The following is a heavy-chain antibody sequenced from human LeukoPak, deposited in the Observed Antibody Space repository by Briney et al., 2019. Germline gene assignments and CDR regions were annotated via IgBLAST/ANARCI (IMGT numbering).Heavy chain of an antibody. CDR2: INHSGST. CDR1: GGSFSGYY. D-gene: IGHD2-21*02. J-gene: IGHJ3*02. CDR3: TVTPDAFDI. Sequence: SETLSLTCAVYGGSFSGYYWSWIRQPPGKGLEWIGEINHSGSTNYNPSLKSRVTISVDTSKSQFSLKLSSVTAADTAVYYCTVTPDAFDIWSQGTMVTVSS. V-gene: IGHV4-34*01.